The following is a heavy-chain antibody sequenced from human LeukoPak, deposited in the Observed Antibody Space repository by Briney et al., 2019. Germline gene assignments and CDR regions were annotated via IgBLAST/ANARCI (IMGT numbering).Heavy chain of an antibody. J-gene: IGHJ4*02. D-gene: IGHD3-9*01. V-gene: IGHV3-30*02. CDR2: IRYDGADK. Sequence: GGSLRLSCAASGFTFRTFGMHWVRQAPGKGLEWVAFIRYDGADKFYADSVKGRFTISRDNSKNTAYLQMNSLRAEDTAVYYCAKTTSYDILTGYQRTSYFDYWGQGTLVTVSS. CDR1: GFTFRTFG. CDR3: AKTTSYDILTGYQRTSYFDY.